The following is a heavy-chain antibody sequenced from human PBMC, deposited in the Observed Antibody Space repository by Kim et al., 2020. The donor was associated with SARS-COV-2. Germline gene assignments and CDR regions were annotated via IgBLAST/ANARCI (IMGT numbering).Heavy chain of an antibody. D-gene: IGHD3-22*01. CDR3: ATVVFYYDAGYFKN. V-gene: IGHV3-66*01. J-gene: IGHJ1*01. Sequence: SEKGRPIISRDHSKNTLYLQMNSLRAEDTAVYYCATVVFYYDAGYFKNWGQGTLVIVSS.